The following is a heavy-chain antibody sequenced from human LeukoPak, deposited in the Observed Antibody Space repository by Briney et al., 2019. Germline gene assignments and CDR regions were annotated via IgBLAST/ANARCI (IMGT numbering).Heavy chain of an antibody. V-gene: IGHV4-34*01. CDR3: ARVDCSSTSCYEGYYGMDV. Sequence: SETLSLTCAVYGGSFSGYYWSWIRQPPGKGLEWIGEINHSGSTNYNPSLKSRVTISVDTSKNQFSLKLSSVTAADTAVYYCARVDCSSTSCYEGYYGMDVWGKGTTVTVSS. J-gene: IGHJ6*04. CDR2: INHSGST. D-gene: IGHD2-2*01. CDR1: GGSFSGYY.